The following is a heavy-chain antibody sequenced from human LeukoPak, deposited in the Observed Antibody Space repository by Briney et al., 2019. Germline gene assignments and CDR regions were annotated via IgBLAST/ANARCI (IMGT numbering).Heavy chain of an antibody. V-gene: IGHV4-30-4*01. D-gene: IGHD2-15*01. CDR2: IYVSGST. CDR1: GASIRSGDYY. CDR3: ARDCSGGSCYGAFDI. Sequence: SETLSLTCTVSGASIRSGDYYWSWIRQPPGKGLEWIGYIYVSGSTYYNPSLKSRITISVDTSENRFSLKLSSVTATDTAVYYCARDCSGGSCYGAFDIWGQGTMVTVSS. J-gene: IGHJ3*02.